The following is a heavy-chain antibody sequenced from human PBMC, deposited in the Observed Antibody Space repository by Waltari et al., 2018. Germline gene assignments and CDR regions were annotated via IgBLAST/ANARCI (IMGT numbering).Heavy chain of an antibody. CDR2: IYSGGST. V-gene: IGHV3-53*01. Sequence: EVQLVESGGGLIQPGGSLRLSCAASGFTVSRNYMSWVRQAPGKGLEWVSVIYSGGSTYYADSVKGRFTISRDNSKNTLYLQMNSLRAEDTAVYYCARGRFYDFWSGEDGMDVWGQGTTVTVSS. CDR3: ARGRFYDFWSGEDGMDV. D-gene: IGHD3-3*01. CDR1: GFTVSRNY. J-gene: IGHJ6*02.